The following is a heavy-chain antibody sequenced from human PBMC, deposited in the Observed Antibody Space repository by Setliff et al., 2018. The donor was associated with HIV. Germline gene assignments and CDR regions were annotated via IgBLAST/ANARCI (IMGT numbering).Heavy chain of an antibody. Sequence: GESLKISCKGSGYSFPNYWIGWVRQMPGKGLEWMGIIYPDDSDTRYSPSFQGQVTISADKSISAAYLQWSSLKASDTAMYYCARIWFGAQDAFDIWGQGTMVTVSS. CDR2: IYPDDSDT. CDR1: GYSFPNYW. D-gene: IGHD3-10*01. J-gene: IGHJ3*02. V-gene: IGHV5-51*01. CDR3: ARIWFGAQDAFDI.